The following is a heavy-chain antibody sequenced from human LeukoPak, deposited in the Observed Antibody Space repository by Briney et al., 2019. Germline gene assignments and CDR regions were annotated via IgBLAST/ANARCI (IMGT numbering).Heavy chain of an antibody. Sequence: PGGSLRLSCAASEFTLKIYPMHWVRQAPGKGLEWLSVISHDGSDKNNADSVKGRFIISRDNSKNTIYLQLNSLRPEDTAMYYCAREGVQTTVDVFDIWGLGTMVIVSS. V-gene: IGHV3-30*04. CDR1: EFTLKIYP. J-gene: IGHJ3*02. CDR2: ISHDGSDK. D-gene: IGHD4-17*01. CDR3: AREGVQTTVDVFDI.